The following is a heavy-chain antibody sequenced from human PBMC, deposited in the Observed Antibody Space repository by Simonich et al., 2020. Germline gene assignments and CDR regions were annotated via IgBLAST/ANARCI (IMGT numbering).Heavy chain of an antibody. CDR1: GGTFSSYA. J-gene: IGHJ4*02. CDR3: ARTNTMRELDTMVRGVDYFDY. V-gene: IGHV1-69*09. Sequence: QVQLVQSGAEVKKPGSSVKVSCKASGGTFSSYAFSWVRQAPGQGLEWMGGSTPILGIANYAQKVQGRVTITADKSTSTAYMELSSLRSEDTAVYYCARTNTMRELDTMVRGVDYFDYWGQGTLVTVSS. D-gene: IGHD3-10*01. CDR2: STPILGIA.